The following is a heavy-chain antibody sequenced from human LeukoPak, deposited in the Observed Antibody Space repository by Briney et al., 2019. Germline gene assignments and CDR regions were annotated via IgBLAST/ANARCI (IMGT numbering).Heavy chain of an antibody. V-gene: IGHV3-7*01. CDR2: IKQDGSER. D-gene: IGHD3-3*01. CDR3: AKVSSLRFLEWLTNYYYYYGMDV. CDR1: GFTFSNFW. Sequence: GGSLRLSCAASGFTFSNFWMDWVRQAPGKGLEWVANIKQDGSERYYVDSVKGRFTISRDNSKNTLYLQMNSLRAEDTAVYYCAKVSSLRFLEWLTNYYYYYGMDVWGQGTTVTVSS. J-gene: IGHJ6*02.